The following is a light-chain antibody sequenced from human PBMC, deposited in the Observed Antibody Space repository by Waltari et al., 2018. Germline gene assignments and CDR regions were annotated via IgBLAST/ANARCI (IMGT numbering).Light chain of an antibody. CDR1: QDIRNN. CDR3: LQYNAYPFT. J-gene: IGKJ4*01. Sequence: DIQMTQSPSSLSASVGDRVTITCRASQDIRNNLGRYQQKPGKAPKRLIYTASSLQSGVPSRFSGSGSATEFTLTISSLQPEDFATYYCLQYNAYPFTVGGGTRVEIK. CDR2: TAS. V-gene: IGKV1-17*01.